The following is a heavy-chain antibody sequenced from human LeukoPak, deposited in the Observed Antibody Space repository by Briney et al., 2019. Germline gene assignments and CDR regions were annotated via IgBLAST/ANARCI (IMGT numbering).Heavy chain of an antibody. Sequence: SETLSLTCTVSGGSISSGGYYWSWIRQHPGKGLEWIGYIYYSGSTYYNPSLKSRVTISVDTSKNQFSLKLSSVTAADTAVYYCARAWEGYNYFDYWGQGTLVTVSS. D-gene: IGHD5-18*01. V-gene: IGHV4-31*03. CDR2: IYYSGST. CDR1: GGSISSGGYY. CDR3: ARAWEGYNYFDY. J-gene: IGHJ4*02.